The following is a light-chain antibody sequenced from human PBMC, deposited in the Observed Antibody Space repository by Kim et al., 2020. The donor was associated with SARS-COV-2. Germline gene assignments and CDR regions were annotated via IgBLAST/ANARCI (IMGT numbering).Light chain of an antibody. V-gene: IGLV3-21*04. CDR1: SIGSKS. CDR2: YDD. CDR3: QVWDSSTDQVI. Sequence: SYELTQPPSVSVAPGETATITCGGTSIGSKSVHWYQQRSGQAPLLVIYYDDSRPSGIPERFSASYFDNTAALTISRVDAGDEADYYCQVWDSSTDQVIFG. J-gene: IGLJ2*01.